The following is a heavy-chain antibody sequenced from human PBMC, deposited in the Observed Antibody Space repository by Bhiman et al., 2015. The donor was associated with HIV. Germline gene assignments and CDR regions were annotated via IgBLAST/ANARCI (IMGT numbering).Heavy chain of an antibody. J-gene: IGHJ4*02. D-gene: IGHD5-24*01. CDR1: GFSFSSYS. Sequence: EVQLVESGGGLVKPGGSLRLSCAASGFSFSSYSMNWVRQAPGKGLEWVSTIGSSSSYTYYADSVKGRLTISRDNAKNSLYLQMNSLRAEDTAVYYCANSRRDGYIDYWGQGTLVTVSS. CDR3: ANSRRDGYIDY. CDR2: IGSSSSYT. V-gene: IGHV3-21*01.